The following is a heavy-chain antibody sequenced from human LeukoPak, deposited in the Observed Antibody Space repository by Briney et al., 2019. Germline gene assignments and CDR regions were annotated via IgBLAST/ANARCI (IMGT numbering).Heavy chain of an antibody. CDR1: GGSLSGAY. J-gene: IGHJ5*02. Sequence: SETLSLTCTVQGGSLSGAYWTWIRQPPGKGLEWIGEINHTGSTNYNPSFKSRVTISVDTSKNQFSLKLSSVTAADTAVYYCARAYGDYHWFDPWGQGTLVTVSS. V-gene: IGHV4-34*01. D-gene: IGHD4-17*01. CDR3: ARAYGDYHWFDP. CDR2: INHTGST.